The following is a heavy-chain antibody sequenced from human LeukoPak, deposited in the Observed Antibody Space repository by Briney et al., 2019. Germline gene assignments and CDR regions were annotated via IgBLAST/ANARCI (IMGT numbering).Heavy chain of an antibody. J-gene: IGHJ1*01. D-gene: IGHD3-22*01. CDR2: ISSSSSYI. Sequence: KPGGSLRLSCAASGFTFSSYSMNWVRQAPGKGLEWVSSISSSSSYIYYADSVKGRFTISRDNAKNSLYLQMNSLRAEDTAVYYCARAEYYYDSSGYYDGYFQHWGQGTLAIVSS. CDR1: GFTFSSYS. CDR3: ARAEYYYDSSGYYDGYFQH. V-gene: IGHV3-21*01.